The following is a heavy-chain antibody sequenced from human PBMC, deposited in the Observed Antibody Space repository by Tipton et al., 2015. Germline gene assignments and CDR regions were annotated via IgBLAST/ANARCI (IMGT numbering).Heavy chain of an antibody. CDR1: GGSVSSGSYY. Sequence: TLSLTCIVSGGSVSSGSYYWSWIRQPPGKGLEWIGYVYYSGSTNYNPSLKSRVTISVDTSKNQFSLKLSSVTAADTAVYYCARQHDYGDFRDYWGQGTLVTVSS. V-gene: IGHV4-61*01. J-gene: IGHJ4*02. D-gene: IGHD4-17*01. CDR3: ARQHDYGDFRDY. CDR2: VYYSGST.